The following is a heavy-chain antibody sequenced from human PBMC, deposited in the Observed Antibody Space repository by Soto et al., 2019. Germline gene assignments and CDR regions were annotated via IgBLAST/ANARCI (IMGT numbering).Heavy chain of an antibody. CDR1: GYSFTSYG. Sequence: ASVKVSCKASGYSFTSYGISWVRQAPGQGLEWMGWISAYNGNTNYAQKLQGRVTMTTDTSTSTAYMELRSLRYDDTAVYYCARDGPSRYYYGVNGHWGQGTLVTVSS. J-gene: IGHJ4*02. V-gene: IGHV1-18*01. CDR2: ISAYNGNT. CDR3: ARDGPSRYYYGVNGH. D-gene: IGHD3-10*01.